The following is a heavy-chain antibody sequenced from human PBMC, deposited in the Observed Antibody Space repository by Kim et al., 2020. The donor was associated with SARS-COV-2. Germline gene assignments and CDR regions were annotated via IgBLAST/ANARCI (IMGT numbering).Heavy chain of an antibody. D-gene: IGHD6-19*01. CDR3: ARGTRQWLVRGPYYYYMDV. Sequence: SETLSLTCAVYGGSFSGYYWSWIRQPPGKGLEWIGEINHSGSTNYNPSLKSRVTISVDTPKNQSSLKLSPVTAADTAVYYCARGTRQWLVRGPYYYYMDVWGKGTTVTVSS. J-gene: IGHJ6*03. CDR1: GGSFSGYY. V-gene: IGHV4-34*01. CDR2: INHSGST.